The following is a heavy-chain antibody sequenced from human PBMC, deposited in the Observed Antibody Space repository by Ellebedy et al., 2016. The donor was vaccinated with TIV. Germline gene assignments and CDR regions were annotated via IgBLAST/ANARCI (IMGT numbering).Heavy chain of an antibody. J-gene: IGHJ4*02. CDR2: INSDGSTT. CDR1: GFTFSSYW. Sequence: GESLKISCAASGFTFSSYWMHRVRQAPGKGLVWVSRINSDGSTTTYADSVKGRFTISRDNAKNTLYLQMNSLRAEDTAVYYCARDRNYYDSSGYYDWGQGTLVTVSS. CDR3: ARDRNYYDSSGYYD. V-gene: IGHV3-74*01. D-gene: IGHD3-22*01.